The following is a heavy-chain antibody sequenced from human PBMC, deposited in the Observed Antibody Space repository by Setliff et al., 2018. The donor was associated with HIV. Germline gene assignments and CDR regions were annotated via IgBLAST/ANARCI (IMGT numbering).Heavy chain of an antibody. V-gene: IGHV4-59*01. J-gene: IGHJ6*03. CDR2: IYYSGST. CDR3: ARSYYNFANGYYYYYYMDV. CDR1: GGSISSYY. Sequence: PSETLSLTCTVSGGSISSYYWSWIRQPPGKGLEWIGYIYYSGSTNYNPSLKGRVTISVDTSKNQFSLKLSSVTAADTAVYYCARSYYNFANGYYYYYYMDVWGKGTTVTVSS. D-gene: IGHD3-3*01.